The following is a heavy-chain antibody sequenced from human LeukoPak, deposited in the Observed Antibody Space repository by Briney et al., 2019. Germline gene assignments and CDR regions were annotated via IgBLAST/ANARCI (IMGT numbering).Heavy chain of an antibody. Sequence: SVKVSCKASGGTFSSYAISWVRQAPGQGLEWMGRIIPILGIANYAQKFQGRVTITADKSTSTAYMELSSLRSEDTAVYYCARDRRSSSWYDAFDIWGQGTMVTASS. D-gene: IGHD6-13*01. CDR2: IIPILGIA. CDR3: ARDRRSSSWYDAFDI. CDR1: GGTFSSYA. V-gene: IGHV1-69*04. J-gene: IGHJ3*02.